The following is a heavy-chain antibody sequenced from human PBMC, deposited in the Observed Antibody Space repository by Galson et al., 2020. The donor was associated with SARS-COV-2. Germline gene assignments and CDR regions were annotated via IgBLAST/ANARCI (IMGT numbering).Heavy chain of an antibody. J-gene: IGHJ4*02. Sequence: ASETLSLTCTVSGGSISSSSYYWGWIRQPPGKGLEWIGSIYYSGSTYYNPSLKSRVTISVDTSKNQFSLKLSSVTAADTAVYYCARLNQWYSGYDRWEEFDYWGQGTLVTVSS. V-gene: IGHV4-39*01. CDR2: IYYSGST. CDR3: ARLNQWYSGYDRWEEFDY. CDR1: GGSISSSSYY. D-gene: IGHD5-12*01.